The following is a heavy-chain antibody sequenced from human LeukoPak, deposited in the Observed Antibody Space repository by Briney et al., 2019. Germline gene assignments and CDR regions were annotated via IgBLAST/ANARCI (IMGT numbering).Heavy chain of an antibody. Sequence: GGSLRLSCAAPGFTFSDYYMSWIRQAPGKGLEWVSYISSSSGYTTYADSVKGRFTISRDNAKNSLYLQMNSLRDEDTAVYYCARRMGGELVAFDIWGQGTMVTVSS. V-gene: IGHV3-11*06. J-gene: IGHJ3*02. CDR1: GFTFSDYY. CDR2: ISSSSGYT. D-gene: IGHD1-7*01. CDR3: ARRMGGELVAFDI.